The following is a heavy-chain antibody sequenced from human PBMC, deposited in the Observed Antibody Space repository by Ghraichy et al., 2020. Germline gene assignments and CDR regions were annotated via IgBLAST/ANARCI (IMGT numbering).Heavy chain of an antibody. Sequence: ESLNISCTVSGGSISSSSHYWGWIRQPPGKGLEWIGSIYYRGSTYYNPSLKSRVTISVDTSKNQFSLKLSSVTAADTAVYYCASTPIDYDSSGYYGNDNWGQGTLVIVSS. CDR1: GGSISSSSHY. CDR2: IYYRGST. J-gene: IGHJ4*02. CDR3: ASTPIDYDSSGYYGNDN. D-gene: IGHD3-22*01. V-gene: IGHV4-39*01.